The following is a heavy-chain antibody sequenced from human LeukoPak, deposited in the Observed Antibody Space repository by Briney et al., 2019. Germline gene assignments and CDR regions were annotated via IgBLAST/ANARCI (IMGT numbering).Heavy chain of an antibody. V-gene: IGHV1-18*01. J-gene: IGHJ4*02. CDR2: ISAYNGNT. CDR3: ARGSGSYPDDYFDY. CDR1: GYTFTSYG. Sequence: ASVKVSCKASGYTFTSYGISWVRQAPGQGLEWMGWISAYNGNTNYAQKLQGRVTMTTDTSTSTAYMGLRSLRSDDTAVYYCARGSGSYPDDYFDYWGQGTLVTVSS. D-gene: IGHD1-26*01.